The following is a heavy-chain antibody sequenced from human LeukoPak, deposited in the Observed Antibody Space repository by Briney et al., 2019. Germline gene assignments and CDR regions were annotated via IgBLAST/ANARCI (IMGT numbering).Heavy chain of an antibody. J-gene: IGHJ6*03. V-gene: IGHV4-59*01. D-gene: IGHD6-13*01. Sequence: SETLSLTCTVSGGSISSYYWSWIRQPPGKGLEWIGYIYYSGSTNYNPSLKSRVTISVDTSKNQFSLKLSSVTAADTAVYYCARSAADSSSWPYYYYMDVWAKGTTVTISS. CDR3: ARSAADSSSWPYYYYMDV. CDR2: IYYSGST. CDR1: GGSISSYY.